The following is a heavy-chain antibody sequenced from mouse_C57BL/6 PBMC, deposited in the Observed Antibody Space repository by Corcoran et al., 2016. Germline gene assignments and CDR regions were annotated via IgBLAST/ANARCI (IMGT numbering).Heavy chain of an antibody. Sequence: QVQLQQSGAEMARPGASVKLSCKASGYIFTSYGISWVKQRTGQGLEWIGEIYPRSGNTYYNEKFKGKATLTADKSSSTAFMELRSLTSEDSAVYFCVRWVSVVAQDYWGQGTSVTVSS. CDR2: IYPRSGNT. J-gene: IGHJ4*01. V-gene: IGHV1-81*01. CDR1: GYIFTSYG. D-gene: IGHD1-1*01. CDR3: VRWVSVVAQDY.